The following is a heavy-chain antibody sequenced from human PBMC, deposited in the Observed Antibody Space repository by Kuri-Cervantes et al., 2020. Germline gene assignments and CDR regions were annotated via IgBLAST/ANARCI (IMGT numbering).Heavy chain of an antibody. D-gene: IGHD6-19*01. CDR2: INSDGSST. Sequence: GESLKISCAASGFTFSSYWMHWVRQAPGKGLVWVSRINSDGSSTSYADSVKGRFTISRDNAKNSLYLQMNSLRAEDTAVYYCARGRQWLIDYWGQGTLVTVSS. J-gene: IGHJ4*02. CDR1: GFTFSSYW. V-gene: IGHV3-74*01. CDR3: ARGRQWLIDY.